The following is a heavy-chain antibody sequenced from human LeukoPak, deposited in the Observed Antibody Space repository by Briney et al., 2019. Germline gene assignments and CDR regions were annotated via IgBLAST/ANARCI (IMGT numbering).Heavy chain of an antibody. D-gene: IGHD6-19*01. CDR2: IGTAGDT. CDR3: ARAVAGHDFDY. Sequence: GGSLRLSCAASGFSFSSYDMHWVRQATGKGLGWVSGIGTAGDTYYVGSVKGRFTISRENARNSLYLQMNSLRAGDTAVYYCARAVAGHDFDYWGQGTLVTVSS. CDR1: GFSFSSYD. J-gene: IGHJ4*02. V-gene: IGHV3-13*01.